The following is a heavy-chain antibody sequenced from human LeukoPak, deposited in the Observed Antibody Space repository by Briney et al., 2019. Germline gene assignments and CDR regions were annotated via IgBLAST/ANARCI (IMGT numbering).Heavy chain of an antibody. Sequence: SETLSLTCTVSGGSISSGSYYWSWIRQPAGKGLEWIGRIYTSGSTNYNPSLKSRVTILVDTSKNQFSLKLSSVTAADTAVYFCARDQGPYYDFWSGYYKGNWFDPWGQGTLVTVSS. J-gene: IGHJ5*02. CDR2: IYTSGST. CDR1: GGSISSGSYY. D-gene: IGHD3-3*01. V-gene: IGHV4-61*02. CDR3: ARDQGPYYDFWSGYYKGNWFDP.